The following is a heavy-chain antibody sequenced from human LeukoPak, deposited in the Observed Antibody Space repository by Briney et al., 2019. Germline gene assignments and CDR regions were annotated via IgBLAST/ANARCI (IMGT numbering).Heavy chain of an antibody. Sequence: GGSLRLSCAASGFTFSSYSMNWVRQAPGKGLEWVSSISSSSSYIYYADSVRGRFTISRDNSKNTLYLQMNSLRAEDTAVYYCAKDLGYCSSTSCYPLGYWGQGTLVTVSS. CDR3: AKDLGYCSSTSCYPLGY. V-gene: IGHV3-21*04. CDR2: ISSSSSYI. CDR1: GFTFSSYS. J-gene: IGHJ4*02. D-gene: IGHD2-2*01.